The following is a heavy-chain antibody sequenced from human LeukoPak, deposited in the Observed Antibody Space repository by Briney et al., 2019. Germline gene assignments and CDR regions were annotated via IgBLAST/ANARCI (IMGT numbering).Heavy chain of an antibody. CDR3: ARAYGDYGEYYYYGMDV. CDR2: ISGSGGST. Sequence: GGSLRLSCAASGFTFSSYAMSWVRQAPGKGLEWVSAISGSGGSTYYADSVKGRFTISRDNSKNTLYLQMNSLRAEDTAVYYCARAYGDYGEYYYYGMDVWGQGTTVTVSS. J-gene: IGHJ6*02. D-gene: IGHD4-17*01. CDR1: GFTFSSYA. V-gene: IGHV3-23*01.